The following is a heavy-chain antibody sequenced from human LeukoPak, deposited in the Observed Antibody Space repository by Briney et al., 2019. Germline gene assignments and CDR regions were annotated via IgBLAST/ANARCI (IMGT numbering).Heavy chain of an antibody. D-gene: IGHD1-26*01. CDR2: IYYGGSI. CDR3: ARAGWELLSASFDP. CDR1: GFTFSSYS. J-gene: IGHJ5*02. Sequence: GSLRLPCAASGFTFSSYSMNWVRQAPGKGLEWVGTIYYGGSIYGDPSLKGRITISLDTSKNQFSLKLNSVTAADTAVYYCARAGWELLSASFDPWGQGTLVIVSS. V-gene: IGHV4-39*07.